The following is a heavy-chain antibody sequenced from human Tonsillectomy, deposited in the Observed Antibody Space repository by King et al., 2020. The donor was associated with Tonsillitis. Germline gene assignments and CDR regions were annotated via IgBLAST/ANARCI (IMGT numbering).Heavy chain of an antibody. CDR2: ISSSSSYI. Sequence: VQLVQSGGGLVRPGGSLRLSCAASGFTFSSFAMNWVRQAPGKGLEWVSSISSSSSYIYYADSVKGRFYISRDNAENSLYLQMSSLRAEDTAIYYCAKTRWGLGVDPGDDFWGQGTLVTVSS. J-gene: IGHJ4*02. V-gene: IGHV3-21*04. CDR1: GFTFSSFA. CDR3: AKTRWGLGVDPGDDF. D-gene: IGHD3-3*01.